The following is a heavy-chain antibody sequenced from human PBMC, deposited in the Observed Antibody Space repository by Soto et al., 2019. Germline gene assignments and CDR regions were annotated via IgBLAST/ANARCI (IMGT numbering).Heavy chain of an antibody. CDR2: ISAYNGNT. Sequence: QVQLVQSGAEVKKPGASVKVSCKASGYTFTSYGISWVRQAPGQGLEWMGWISAYNGNTNYAQKLQGRVTMTTDTSTSTAYMELRSLRSDDTAVYYCARDILHHYSGLYYYYYMDVWGKGTTVTVSS. V-gene: IGHV1-18*01. CDR1: GYTFTSYG. J-gene: IGHJ6*03. CDR3: ARDILHHYSGLYYYYYMDV. D-gene: IGHD2-15*01.